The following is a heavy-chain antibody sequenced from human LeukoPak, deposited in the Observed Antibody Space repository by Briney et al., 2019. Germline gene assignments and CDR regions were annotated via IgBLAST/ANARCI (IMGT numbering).Heavy chain of an antibody. V-gene: IGHV4-34*01. CDR1: GGSFSGYY. Sequence: SETLSLTCAVYGGSFSGYYWSWIRQPPGKGLEWIGSIYYSGSTYYNPSLKSRVTISVDTSKNQFSLKLSSVTAADTAVYYCARDSEGGYDYWGQGTLVTVSS. J-gene: IGHJ4*02. CDR2: IYYSGST. D-gene: IGHD3-16*01. CDR3: ARDSEGGYDY.